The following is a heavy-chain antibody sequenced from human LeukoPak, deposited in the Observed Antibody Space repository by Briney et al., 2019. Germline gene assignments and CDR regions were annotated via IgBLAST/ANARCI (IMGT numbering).Heavy chain of an antibody. CDR1: GGSISSYY. D-gene: IGHD2-21*01. Sequence: SETLSLTCTVSGGSISSYYWSWIRQPPGKGLEWIGYIYDSGSTNYNPSLKSRVTISVDTSKNQFSLKPSSVTAADTAVYYCARAFIRNLNWFDPWGQGTLVTVSS. V-gene: IGHV4-59*01. J-gene: IGHJ5*02. CDR3: ARAFIRNLNWFDP. CDR2: IYDSGST.